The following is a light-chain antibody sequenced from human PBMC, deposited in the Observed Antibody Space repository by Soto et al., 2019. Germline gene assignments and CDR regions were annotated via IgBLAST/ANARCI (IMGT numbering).Light chain of an antibody. V-gene: IGKV3-20*01. CDR2: GAS. Sequence: ENAWTQSPGRLSSSVGERDTISCRASQSVSRRSIAWYQQPVRQPPRLLIYGASGRATGVPDKFSGSGSGTIFTLTIERVEAEDFAVYQCQQYATSPLTFGGGTTLEIK. J-gene: IGKJ4*01. CDR3: QQYATSPLT. CDR1: QSVSRRS.